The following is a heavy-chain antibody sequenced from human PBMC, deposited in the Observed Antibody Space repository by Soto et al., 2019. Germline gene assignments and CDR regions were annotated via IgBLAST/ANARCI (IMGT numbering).Heavy chain of an antibody. D-gene: IGHD6-13*01. Sequence: SETLSLTCAVSGYSISSGYYWGWIRQPPGKGLEWIGSIYHSGSTYYNPSLKSRVTISVDTSKNQFSLKLSSVTAADTAVYYCARELSSSWYLNWFDPWGQGTMVTV. CDR3: ARELSSSWYLNWFDP. J-gene: IGHJ5*02. CDR1: GYSISSGYY. CDR2: IYHSGST. V-gene: IGHV4-38-2*02.